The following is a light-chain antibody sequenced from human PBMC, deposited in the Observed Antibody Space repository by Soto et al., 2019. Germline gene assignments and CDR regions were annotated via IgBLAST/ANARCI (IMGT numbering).Light chain of an antibody. Sequence: EIVVTQSQATLSVSPGERATLSCRARQSLSSNLAWYQQNPGQAPRLLIYGASTRATGIPARFSGSGYGTEFSRTISSLQSEDFAVSSCQQYNNWPPITFGQGTRLEIK. J-gene: IGKJ5*01. CDR1: QSLSSN. V-gene: IGKV3-15*01. CDR2: GAS. CDR3: QQYNNWPPIT.